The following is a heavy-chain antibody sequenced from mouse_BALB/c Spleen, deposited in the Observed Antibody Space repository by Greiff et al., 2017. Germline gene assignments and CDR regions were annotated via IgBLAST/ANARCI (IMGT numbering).Heavy chain of an antibody. V-gene: IGHV10-1*02. CDR1: GFTFNTYA. CDR2: IRSKSNNYAT. CDR3: VRIYDGYFDY. D-gene: IGHD2-3*01. Sequence: EVQGVESGGGLVQPKGSLKLSCAASGFTFNTYAMNWVRQAPGKGLEWVARIRSKSNNYATYYADSVKDRFTISRDDSQSMLYLQMNNLKTEDTAMYYCVRIYDGYFDYWGQGTTLTVSS. J-gene: IGHJ2*01.